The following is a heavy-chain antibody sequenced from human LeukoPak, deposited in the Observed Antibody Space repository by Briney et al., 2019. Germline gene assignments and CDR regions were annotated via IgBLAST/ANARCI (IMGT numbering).Heavy chain of an antibody. Sequence: KPSETLSLTCTLSGGSINSYYWSWIRHPPGNGLEWIGYIYYSGSTNYNPSLKGRVTISIDTSKSQFSLKLNSVTAADTAVYYCARHGAGTAPSLYYYYGMDVWGQGTTVTVSS. CDR1: GGSINSYY. CDR2: IYYSGST. D-gene: IGHD1-7*01. CDR3: ARHGAGTAPSLYYYYGMDV. V-gene: IGHV4-59*08. J-gene: IGHJ6*02.